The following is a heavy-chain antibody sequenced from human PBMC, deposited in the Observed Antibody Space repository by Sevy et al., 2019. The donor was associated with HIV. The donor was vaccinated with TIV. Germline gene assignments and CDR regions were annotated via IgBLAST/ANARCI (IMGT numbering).Heavy chain of an antibody. J-gene: IGHJ4*02. V-gene: IGHV3-21*06. CDR3: ARGPPDGSYDYFDY. CDR1: GFTFSSYN. D-gene: IGHD3-10*01. Sequence: GGSLRLSCAASGFTFSSYNMNWVRQAPGKGLEWVSSVSGSSNYIYYAESVKGRFIISRDNTKNTLYLQMNSLRVDDTALYYCARGPPDGSYDYFDYWGQGTLVTVSS. CDR2: VSGSSNYI.